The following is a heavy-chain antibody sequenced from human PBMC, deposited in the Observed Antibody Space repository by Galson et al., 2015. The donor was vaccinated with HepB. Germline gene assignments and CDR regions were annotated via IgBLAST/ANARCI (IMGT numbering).Heavy chain of an antibody. Sequence: SETLSLTCTVSGGSISSYYWSWIRQPPGKGLEWIGYIYYSGSTNYNPSLKSRVTISVDTSKNQFSLKLSSVTAADTAVYYCARTSSGWYGMWCYFDYWGQGTLVTVSS. CDR3: ARTSSGWYGMWCYFDY. J-gene: IGHJ4*02. CDR2: IYYSGST. D-gene: IGHD6-19*01. V-gene: IGHV4-59*01. CDR1: GGSISSYY.